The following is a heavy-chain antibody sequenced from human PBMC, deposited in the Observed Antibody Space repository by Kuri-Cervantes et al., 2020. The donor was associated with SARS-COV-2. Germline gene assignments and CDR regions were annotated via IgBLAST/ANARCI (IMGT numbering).Heavy chain of an antibody. J-gene: IGHJ3*02. Sequence: SVKVSCKASGGTFSKYVVSWVRQAPGQGLEWMGGIIPIFGTTTYAQKFQGRVTITADKSTTTAYMELSSLISEDTAVYYCARESVPLGAFDIWGQGTMVTVSS. V-gene: IGHV1-69*06. CDR1: GGTFSKYV. CDR2: IIPIFGTT. CDR3: ARESVPLGAFDI. D-gene: IGHD3-10*01.